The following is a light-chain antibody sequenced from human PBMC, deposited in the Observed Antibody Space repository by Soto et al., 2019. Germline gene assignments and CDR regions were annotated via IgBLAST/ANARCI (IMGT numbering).Light chain of an antibody. CDR3: ATWDDGVNGVL. CDR1: NSNIESHS. CDR2: SND. Sequence: QSVLTQPPSASGIPGQRVSISCSGGNSNIESHSVDWYQHFPGTAPKLVINSNDQRPSGVPDRFSGSKSGTSASLAISGLQSEDEADYYCATWDDGVNGVLFGGGTKVTVL. J-gene: IGLJ2*01. V-gene: IGLV1-44*01.